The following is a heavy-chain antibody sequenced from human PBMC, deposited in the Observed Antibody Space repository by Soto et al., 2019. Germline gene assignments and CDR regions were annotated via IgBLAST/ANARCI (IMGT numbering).Heavy chain of an antibody. Sequence: GGSLRLSCAASGFTFSSYAMHWVRQAPGKGLEWVAVTSYDGSNKYYADSVKGRFTISRDNSKNTLYLQMNSLRAEDTAVYYCARSEYSSSPFDYWGQGTLVTVSS. CDR2: TSYDGSNK. CDR3: ARSEYSSSPFDY. CDR1: GFTFSSYA. D-gene: IGHD6-6*01. J-gene: IGHJ4*02. V-gene: IGHV3-30-3*01.